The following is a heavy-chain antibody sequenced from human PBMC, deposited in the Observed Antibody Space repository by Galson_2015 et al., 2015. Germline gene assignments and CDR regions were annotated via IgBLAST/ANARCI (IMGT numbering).Heavy chain of an antibody. Sequence: SLRLSCAASGFTFSSYGMHWVRQAPGKGLEWVAVIWYDGSNKYYADSVKGRFTISRDNSKNTLYLQMNSLRAEDTAVYYCARDSIRPDEYNWFDPWGQGTLVTVSS. V-gene: IGHV3-33*01. J-gene: IGHJ5*02. CDR3: ARDSIRPDEYNWFDP. CDR2: IWYDGSNK. D-gene: IGHD3-3*02. CDR1: GFTFSSYG.